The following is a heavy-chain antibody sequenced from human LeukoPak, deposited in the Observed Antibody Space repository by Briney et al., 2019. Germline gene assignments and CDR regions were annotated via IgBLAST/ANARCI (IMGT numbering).Heavy chain of an antibody. CDR3: AKDSSLGYSSRSELDY. CDR2: ISSSGSTI. V-gene: IGHV3-11*01. CDR1: GFTFSDYY. D-gene: IGHD6-19*01. J-gene: IGHJ4*02. Sequence: GGSLRLSCAASGFTFSDYYMSWIRQAPGKGLEWVSYISSSGSTIYYADSVKGRFTISRDNAKNSLYLQMNSLRAEDTAVYYCAKDSSLGYSSRSELDYWGQGTLVTVSS.